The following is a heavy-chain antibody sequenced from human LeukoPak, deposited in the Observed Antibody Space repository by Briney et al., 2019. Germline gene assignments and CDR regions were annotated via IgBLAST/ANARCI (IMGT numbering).Heavy chain of an antibody. CDR2: MNPNSGNS. CDR1: GYTFSSFD. D-gene: IGHD3-22*01. Sequence: ASVKVSCKASGYTFSSFDINWVRPAPGQGLEWMGWMNPNSGNSGFAQKFQGRVIMTRNTSIATAYMEVTNLRFDDTAVYYCVDPDRWGQGTLVTVSS. J-gene: IGHJ1*01. V-gene: IGHV1-8*01. CDR3: VDPDR.